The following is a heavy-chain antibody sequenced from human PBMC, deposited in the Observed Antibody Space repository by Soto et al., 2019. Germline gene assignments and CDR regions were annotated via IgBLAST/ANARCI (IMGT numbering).Heavy chain of an antibody. CDR3: ASRTTVTTEAYYYHYGMDV. J-gene: IGHJ6*02. V-gene: IGHV1-69*12. CDR2: IIPIFGTA. Sequence: QVQLVQSGAEVKKPGSSVKVSCKASGGTFSSYAISWVRQAPGQGLEWMGGIIPIFGTANYAQKFQGRVTITADESTSTAYMELSSLRSEDTAVYYCASRTTVTTEAYYYHYGMDVWGQGTTVTVSS. D-gene: IGHD4-17*01. CDR1: GGTFSSYA.